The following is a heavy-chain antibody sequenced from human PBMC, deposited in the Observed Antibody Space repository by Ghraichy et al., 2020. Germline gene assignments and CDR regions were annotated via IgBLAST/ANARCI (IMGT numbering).Heavy chain of an antibody. J-gene: IGHJ4*02. CDR3: ARGFRMTTVSHFDY. CDR2: INHSGST. D-gene: IGHD4-17*01. Sequence: SQTLSLTCAVYGGSFTSYYWSWIRQPPGKGLEWIGEINHSGSTNYNPSLKNRVTISVDTSKNQFSLILRSVTAADTSVYYCARGFRMTTVSHFDYWGQGTLVTVSS. V-gene: IGHV4-34*01. CDR1: GGSFTSYY.